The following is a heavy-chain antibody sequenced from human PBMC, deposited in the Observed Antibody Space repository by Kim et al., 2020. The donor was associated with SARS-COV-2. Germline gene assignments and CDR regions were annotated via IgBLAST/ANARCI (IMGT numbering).Heavy chain of an antibody. Sequence: YNPSLKSRVTISVDTSKNQFSLKLSSVTAADTAVYYCASASGSYYKGFDYWGQGTLVTVSS. V-gene: IGHV4-31*02. J-gene: IGHJ4*02. CDR3: ASASGSYYKGFDY. D-gene: IGHD3-10*01.